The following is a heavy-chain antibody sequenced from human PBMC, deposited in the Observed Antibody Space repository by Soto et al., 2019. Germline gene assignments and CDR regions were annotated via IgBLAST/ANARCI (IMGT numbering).Heavy chain of an antibody. CDR1: GFTFSLYG. J-gene: IGHJ4*02. V-gene: IGHV3-33*01. CDR2: MWDDGSDK. CDR3: ARDETGTTSG. D-gene: IGHD1-7*01. Sequence: VGSLRLSCAASGFTFSLYGMHWVRQAPGKGLEWVAVMWDDGSDKYYADSVKGRFTISRDNSKNTLYLQMNSLRVDDTAVYYCARDETGTTSGWGQGTLVTVSS.